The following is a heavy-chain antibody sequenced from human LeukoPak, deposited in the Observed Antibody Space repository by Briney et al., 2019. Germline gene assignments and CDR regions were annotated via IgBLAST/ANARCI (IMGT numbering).Heavy chain of an antibody. CDR3: AKDLGWELPAEAY. D-gene: IGHD1-26*01. V-gene: IGHV3-23*01. Sequence: PGGSLRLSCVASGFTFEKYVMNWVRQAPGKGLEWLATIYGIGVSISYADSVKGRFTISRDNSNNTLYLQMNSLRVEDTAMYFCAKDLGWELPAEAYWGQGILVTVSS. CDR2: IYGIGVSI. CDR1: GFTFEKYV. J-gene: IGHJ4*02.